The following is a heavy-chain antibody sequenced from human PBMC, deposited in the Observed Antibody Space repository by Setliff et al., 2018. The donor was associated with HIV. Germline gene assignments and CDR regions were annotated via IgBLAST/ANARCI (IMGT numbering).Heavy chain of an antibody. J-gene: IGHJ3*02. Sequence: KASETLSLTCAVYGGSFSGYYWSWIRQPPGKGLEWIGEINHSGSTNYNPSLKSRVTISVDTSKNQFSLKLSSVTAADTAVYYCASRGVRFLEWLSYDAFDIWGQGTMVTVSS. V-gene: IGHV4-34*01. CDR1: GGSFSGYY. CDR3: ASRGVRFLEWLSYDAFDI. CDR2: INHSGST. D-gene: IGHD3-3*01.